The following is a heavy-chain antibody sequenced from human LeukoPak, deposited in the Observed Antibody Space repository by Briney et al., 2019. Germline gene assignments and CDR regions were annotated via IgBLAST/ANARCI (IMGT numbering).Heavy chain of an antibody. Sequence: GGSLRLSCAASGITFEDYAMHWVRQAPGKGLEWVSFISGNGGTTYHADPVKGRFTISRDNSKTSLYLQMNSLRTKDTALYYCAKDQGASGWGAFDYWGQGTLVTVSS. J-gene: IGHJ4*02. D-gene: IGHD6-19*01. V-gene: IGHV3-43*02. CDR2: ISGNGGTT. CDR1: GITFEDYA. CDR3: AKDQGASGWGAFDY.